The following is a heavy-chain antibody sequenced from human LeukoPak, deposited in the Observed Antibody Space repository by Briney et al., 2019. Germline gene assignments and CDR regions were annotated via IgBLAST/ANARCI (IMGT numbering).Heavy chain of an antibody. J-gene: IGHJ5*02. CDR3: AREVTMGFDP. CDR1: GGSISSYY. Sequence: SETLSLTCTVSGGSISSYYWSWIRRPPGKGLEWIGYIYYSGSTNYNPSLKSRVTISVDTSKNQFSLKLSSVTAADTAVYYCAREVTMGFDPWGQGTLVTVSS. CDR2: IYYSGST. V-gene: IGHV4-59*01. D-gene: IGHD4/OR15-4a*01.